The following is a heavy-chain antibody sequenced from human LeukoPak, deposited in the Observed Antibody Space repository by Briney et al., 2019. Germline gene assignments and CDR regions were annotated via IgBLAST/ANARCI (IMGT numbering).Heavy chain of an antibody. D-gene: IGHD2-15*01. CDR1: GGSISSSGYF. CDR3: ARHFAPESATHPYYFDC. V-gene: IGHV4-39*01. J-gene: IGHJ4*02. CDR2: IYYSGST. Sequence: SETLSLTCTVSGGSISSSGYFWGWIRQPPGKWLEWIGSIYYSGSTYYNPSLKSRVAISVDTSKNELPLKLTSVTAADTAVYYCARHFAPESATHPYYFDCWGQGTLVTVSS.